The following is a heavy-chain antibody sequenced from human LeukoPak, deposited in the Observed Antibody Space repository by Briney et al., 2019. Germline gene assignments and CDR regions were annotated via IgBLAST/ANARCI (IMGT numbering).Heavy chain of an antibody. CDR3: ARAVGVVVAALDY. CDR2: INPSGGST. D-gene: IGHD2-15*01. J-gene: IGHJ4*02. V-gene: IGHV1-46*01. CDR1: GYTFTSYG. Sequence: GASVKVSCKASGYTFTSYGISWVRQAPGQGLEWMGIINPSGGSTSYAQKFQGRVTMTRDTSTSTVYMELSSLRSEDTAVYYCARAVGVVVAALDYWGQGTLVTVSS.